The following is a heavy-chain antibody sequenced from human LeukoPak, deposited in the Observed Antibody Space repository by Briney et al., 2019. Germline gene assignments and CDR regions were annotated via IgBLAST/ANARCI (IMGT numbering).Heavy chain of an antibody. CDR1: GFTSSSYE. Sequence: GGSLRLSCAASGFTSSSYELNWVRQTPGKGLEWVSYISSSGSSIYYADSVKGRFTISRDNAKNSLCLQTNGLRAEDRAVYYCARQYYYDTSGYDAFDIWGQGTMVTVSS. J-gene: IGHJ3*02. CDR2: ISSSGSSI. CDR3: ARQYYYDTSGYDAFDI. D-gene: IGHD3-22*01. V-gene: IGHV3-48*03.